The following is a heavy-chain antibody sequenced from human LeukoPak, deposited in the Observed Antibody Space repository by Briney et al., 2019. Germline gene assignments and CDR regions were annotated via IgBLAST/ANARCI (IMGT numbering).Heavy chain of an antibody. CDR1: GFTFTTSA. V-gene: IGHV1-58*01. CDR3: AAVPNANAWYWDDAFDI. D-gene: IGHD2-8*02. Sequence: SVKVSCKASGFTFTTSAVQWVRQARGQRLEWIGRIVVGSGNTDHAQKFQGRLTITRDISTSTAYMELSSLTSDGTAVYYCAAVPNANAWYWDDAFDIWGQGTMVTVSS. J-gene: IGHJ3*02. CDR2: IVVGSGNT.